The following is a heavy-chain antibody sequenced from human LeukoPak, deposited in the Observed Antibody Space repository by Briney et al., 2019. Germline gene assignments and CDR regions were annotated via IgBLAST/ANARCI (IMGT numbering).Heavy chain of an antibody. CDR1: GFIFSTYA. CDR2: IRGSGT. CDR3: AHRPPNYFGSGSRQFDP. J-gene: IGHJ5*02. D-gene: IGHD3-10*01. V-gene: IGHV3-23*01. Sequence: GGSLRLSCVASGFIFSTYAMNWVRQAPGKGLEWVSTIRGSGTYYAGSVKGRFTISRDNSKNTLYLQMTSMDPVDTATYYCAHRPPNYFGSGSRQFDPWGQGALVTVSS.